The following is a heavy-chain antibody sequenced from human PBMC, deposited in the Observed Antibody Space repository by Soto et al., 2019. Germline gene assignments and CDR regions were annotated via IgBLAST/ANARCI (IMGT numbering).Heavy chain of an antibody. CDR3: ARHGRGVGARPLDY. D-gene: IGHD1-26*01. Sequence: GPTLVNPTETLTLTCTVSGFSLSNARMGVTWIRQPPGKALEWLAHIFSNDEKSYSTSLKSRLTISKDTSKSQVVLTMTNMDPVDTATYYCARHGRGVGARPLDYWGQGTLVTVSS. CDR1: GFSLSNARMG. V-gene: IGHV2-26*01. J-gene: IGHJ4*02. CDR2: IFSNDEK.